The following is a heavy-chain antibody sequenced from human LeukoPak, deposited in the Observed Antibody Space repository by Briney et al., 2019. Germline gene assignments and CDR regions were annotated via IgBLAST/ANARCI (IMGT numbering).Heavy chain of an antibody. D-gene: IGHD6-6*01. CDR2: IYYTGIT. Sequence: SETLSLTCTVSGGSISTYYWSWIRQPPGKGLEWIGYIYYTGITNYNPSLKSRVTISVDTSKNQFSLKMTSVTAADTAVYYCARGGQLAGGFGYYYMAVWAKGTTATVP. CDR3: ARGGQLAGGFGYYYMAV. CDR1: GGSISTYY. V-gene: IGHV4-59*01. J-gene: IGHJ6*03.